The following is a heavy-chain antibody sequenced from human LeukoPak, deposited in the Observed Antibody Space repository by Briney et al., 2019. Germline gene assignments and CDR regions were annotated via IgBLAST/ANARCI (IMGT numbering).Heavy chain of an antibody. V-gene: IGHV3-11*01. CDR3: ARDFRRPYYYGSGSYAFDI. J-gene: IGHJ3*02. D-gene: IGHD3-10*01. CDR2: ISSSGSTI. CDR1: GFTFSDYY. Sequence: GGSLRLSCAASGFTFSDYYMSWIRQAPGKGLEWVSYISSSGSTIYYADSVKGRFTISRDNAKNSLYLQMNSLRAEDTAVYYCARDFRRPYYYGSGSYAFDIWGQGTMVTVSS.